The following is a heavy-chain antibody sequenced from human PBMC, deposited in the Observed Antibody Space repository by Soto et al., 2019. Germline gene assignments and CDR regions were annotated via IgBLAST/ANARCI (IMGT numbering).Heavy chain of an antibody. CDR2: FDPEDGET. CDR1: GYTLTDLS. D-gene: IGHD1-7*01. Sequence: ASVKVSCEVSGYTLTDLSMHCVRQAPGKGLEWMGGFDPEDGETIYAQKFQGRVTMTEDTSTDTAYMELSSLRSEDTAVYYCTTGFLKLYGMDVWGQGTTVTVSS. CDR3: TTGFLKLYGMDV. J-gene: IGHJ6*02. V-gene: IGHV1-24*01.